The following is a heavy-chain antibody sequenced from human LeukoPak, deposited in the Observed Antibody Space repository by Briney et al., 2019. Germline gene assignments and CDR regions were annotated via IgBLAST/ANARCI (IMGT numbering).Heavy chain of an antibody. CDR3: ARGDNVDIVATIFYYDSSTQTN. CDR1: GFTFSSYS. V-gene: IGHV3-21*01. CDR2: ISSSSSYI. D-gene: IGHD5-12*01. J-gene: IGHJ4*02. Sequence: PGGSLRLSCAASGFTFSSYSMNWVRQAPGKGLEWVSSISSSSSYIYYADSVKGRFTISRDNAKNSLYLQMNSLRAEDTAVYYCARGDNVDIVATIFYYDSSTQTNWGQGTLVTVSS.